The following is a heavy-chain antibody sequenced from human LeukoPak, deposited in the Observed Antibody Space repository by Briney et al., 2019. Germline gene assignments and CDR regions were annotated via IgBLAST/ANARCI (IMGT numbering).Heavy chain of an antibody. V-gene: IGHV3-23*01. CDR2: ISGSGGST. J-gene: IGHJ4*02. CDR1: GSTFSSYA. D-gene: IGHD3-9*01. CDR3: AKDAPIEYYDILTGFDY. Sequence: GGSLRLSCAASGSTFSSYAMSWVRQAPGKGLEWVSAISGSGGSTYYADSVKGRFTISRDNSKNTLYLQMNSLRAEDTAVYYCAKDAPIEYYDILTGFDYWGQGTLVTVPS.